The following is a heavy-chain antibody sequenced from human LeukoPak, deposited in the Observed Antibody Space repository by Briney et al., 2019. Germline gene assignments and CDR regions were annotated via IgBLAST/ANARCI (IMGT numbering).Heavy chain of an antibody. V-gene: IGHV4-34*01. CDR2: INHSGST. Sequence: SETLSLTCAVYGGSFSGYYWSWIRQPPGKGLEWIGEINHSGSTNYNPSLKSRVTISVDTSKNQFSLKLSSVTAADTAVYYCARAWRRQQLVMGGDYWSQGTLVTVSS. J-gene: IGHJ4*02. CDR3: ARAWRRQQLVMGGDY. D-gene: IGHD6-13*01. CDR1: GGSFSGYY.